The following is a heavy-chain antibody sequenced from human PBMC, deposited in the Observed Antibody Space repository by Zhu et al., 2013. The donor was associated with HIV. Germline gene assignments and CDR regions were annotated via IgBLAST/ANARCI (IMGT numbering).Heavy chain of an antibody. V-gene: IGHV1-2*02. D-gene: IGHD3-22*01. CDR2: INPNSGGT. J-gene: IGHJ3*02. Sequence: QVQLVQAGAEVKKPGASVKVSCKTSGYTFTDYYIHWVRQAPGQGLEWMGWINPNSGGTKYAQKFQGRVTMTRDTSINTAYMELSRLRSDDTAVYFCARDLRLTAFNYPDGRNYYYAFDIWAKGQWSRLF. CDR3: ARDLRLTAFNYPDGRNYYYAFDI. CDR1: GYTFTDYY.